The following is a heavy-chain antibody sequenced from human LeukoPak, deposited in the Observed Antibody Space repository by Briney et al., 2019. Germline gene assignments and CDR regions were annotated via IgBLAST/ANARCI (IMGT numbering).Heavy chain of an antibody. D-gene: IGHD5-12*01. CDR1: GFTFDDYA. J-gene: IGHJ4*02. V-gene: IGHV3-9*01. CDR3: AKDARHRRGYSGYGGFDY. CDR2: ISWNSGSI. Sequence: GGSLRLSCAASGFTFDDYAMHWVRQAPGKGLEWVSGISWNSGSIGYADSVKGRFTISRDNAKSSLYLQMNSLRAEDTALYYCAKDARHRRGYSGYGGFDYWGQGTLVTVSS.